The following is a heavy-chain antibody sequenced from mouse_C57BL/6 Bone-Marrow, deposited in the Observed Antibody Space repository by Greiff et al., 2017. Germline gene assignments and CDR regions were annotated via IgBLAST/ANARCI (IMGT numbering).Heavy chain of an antibody. V-gene: IGHV5-9-1*02. CDR3: TRVGGYYGSYWYFDV. Sequence: EVMLVESGEGLVKPGGSLKLSCAASGFTFSSYAMSWVRQTPEKRLEWVAYISSGGDYIYYADTVKGRFTISRDNARNTLYLQMSSLKSEDTAMYYCTRVGGYYGSYWYFDVWGTGTTVTVSS. CDR2: ISSGGDYI. CDR1: GFTFSSYA. J-gene: IGHJ1*03. D-gene: IGHD2-2*01.